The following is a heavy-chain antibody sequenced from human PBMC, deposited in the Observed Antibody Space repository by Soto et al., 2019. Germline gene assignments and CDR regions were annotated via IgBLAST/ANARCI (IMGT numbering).Heavy chain of an antibody. J-gene: IGHJ4*02. D-gene: IGHD5-18*01. Sequence: PGGSLRLSCAASGFTFSSYDMHWVRQATGKGLEWVSAIGTAGDTYYPGSVKGRFTISRENAKNSLYLQMNSLRAGDTAVYYCAFGYSYGWSLDYWGQGTLVTVS. V-gene: IGHV3-13*01. CDR3: AFGYSYGWSLDY. CDR1: GFTFSSYD. CDR2: IGTAGDT.